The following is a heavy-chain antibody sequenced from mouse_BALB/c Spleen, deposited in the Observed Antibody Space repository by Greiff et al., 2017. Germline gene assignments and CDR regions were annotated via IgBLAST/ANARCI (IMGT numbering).Heavy chain of an antibody. CDR3: ARGGYYDAMDY. CDR1: GFTFSSYG. V-gene: IGHV5-6-3*01. J-gene: IGHJ4*01. Sequence: EVQLVESGGGLVQPGGSLKLSCAASGFTFSSYGMSWVRQTPDKRLELVATINSNGGSTYYPDSVKGRFTISRDNAKNTLYLQMSSLKSEDTAMYYCARGGYYDAMDYWGQGTSVTVSS. D-gene: IGHD2-2*01. CDR2: INSNGGST.